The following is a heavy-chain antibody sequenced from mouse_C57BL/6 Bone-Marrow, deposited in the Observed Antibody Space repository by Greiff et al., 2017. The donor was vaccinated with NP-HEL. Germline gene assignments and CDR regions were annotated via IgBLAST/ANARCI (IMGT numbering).Heavy chain of an antibody. J-gene: IGHJ4*01. CDR1: GYSFTGYY. D-gene: IGHD2-5*01. V-gene: IGHV1-42*01. Sequence: EVQLQQSGPELVKPGASVKISCKASGYSFTGYYMNWVKQSPEKSLEWIGEINPSTGGTTYNQKFKAKATLTVDKSSSTAYMQLKSLTSEDSAVYYCASLIVNYAMDYWGQGTSVTVSS. CDR3: ASLIVNYAMDY. CDR2: INPSTGGT.